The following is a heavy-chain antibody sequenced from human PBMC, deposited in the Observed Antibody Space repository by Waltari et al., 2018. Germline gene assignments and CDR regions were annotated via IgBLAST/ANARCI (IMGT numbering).Heavy chain of an antibody. J-gene: IGHJ4*02. Sequence: QLQLQESGPGLLKPSGTLSLTCTVSDDSISSGDYYWGWIRPSPGKGPEWIGSVYYSGSTSSNTSLKRRVTSALDTSTKQFSLKLGSVTAADTAVYYCARSLHIFRAAAGMFDYWGQGTLVTVSS. CDR1: DDSISSGDYY. CDR3: ARSLHIFRAAAGMFDY. V-gene: IGHV4-39*01. D-gene: IGHD6-13*01. CDR2: VYYSGST.